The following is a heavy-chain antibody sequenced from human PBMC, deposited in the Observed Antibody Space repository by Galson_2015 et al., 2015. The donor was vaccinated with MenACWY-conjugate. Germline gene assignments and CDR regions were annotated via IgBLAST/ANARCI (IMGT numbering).Heavy chain of an antibody. Sequence: SLRLSCAASGFTFSSYWMQWVRQAPGKGLVWVSRINGDGSTTTYADSVKGRFTISRDNAKNTLYLQMNSLRAEDTAVYYCARKEGASDMWGRGTLVAVSS. V-gene: IGHV3-74*01. CDR3: ARKEGASDM. CDR1: GFTFSSYW. J-gene: IGHJ3*02. CDR2: INGDGSTT.